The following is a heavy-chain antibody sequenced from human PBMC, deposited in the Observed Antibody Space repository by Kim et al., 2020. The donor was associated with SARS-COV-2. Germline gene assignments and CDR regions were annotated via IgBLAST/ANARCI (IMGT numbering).Heavy chain of an antibody. CDR1: GYSFTNYW. V-gene: IGHV5-51*01. J-gene: IGHJ4*02. Sequence: GESLKISCEGSGYSFTNYWIAWVRQMPGKGLECMGVIYPDDSDTRYSPSFQGQVSISADRSINTAYLRWSSLKASDTAIYYCARLYYSGSETGGFAYWGQGTLVTVSS. CDR2: IYPDDSDT. CDR3: ARLYYSGSETGGFAY. D-gene: IGHD3-10*01.